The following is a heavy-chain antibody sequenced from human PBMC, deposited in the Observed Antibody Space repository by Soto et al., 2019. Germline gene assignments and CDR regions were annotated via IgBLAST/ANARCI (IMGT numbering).Heavy chain of an antibody. CDR1: DASMKSSGQS. V-gene: IGHV4-39*01. D-gene: IGHD3-9*01. CDR3: ARHRMRDWQVCTPPASFDS. Sequence: PLETLSLTCPVSDASMKSSGQSWGWTLQPPGKALEGIGSVSDSGSTYYNLTAKCRFTISVCRSKDQFSLTLTSLTAAATAVYVCARHRMRDWQVCTPPASFDSWGQGLLVTVSS. CDR2: VSDSGST. J-gene: IGHJ4*02.